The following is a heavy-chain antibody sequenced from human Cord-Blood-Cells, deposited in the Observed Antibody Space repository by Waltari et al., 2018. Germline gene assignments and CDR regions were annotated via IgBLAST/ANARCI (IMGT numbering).Heavy chain of an antibody. V-gene: IGHV6-1*01. Sequence: QVQLQQSGPGLVKPSQTLSLTCAISGDSVSSNSAAWNWIRQSPSRGLEWLGRTYYRSKWYNDYAVSVKSRIPIHPKTSKNHFSLRLNSVTPEDTAVYYCARGGKGGTAGAFDIWGQGTMVTVSS. CDR2: TYYRSKWYN. J-gene: IGHJ3*02. D-gene: IGHD3-16*01. CDR3: ARGGKGGTAGAFDI. CDR1: GDSVSSNSAA.